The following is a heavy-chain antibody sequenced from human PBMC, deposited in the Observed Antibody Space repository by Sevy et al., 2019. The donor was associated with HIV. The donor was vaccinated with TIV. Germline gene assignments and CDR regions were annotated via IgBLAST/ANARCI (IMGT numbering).Heavy chain of an antibody. D-gene: IGHD3-22*01. CDR3: AGGRYDRSGSFDAFDI. V-gene: IGHV3-23*01. Sequence: GGSLRLSCAASGFTFSSYAMNWVRQAPGKGLEWVSTIFGDGGSTYYADSVKGRFTISRDNSKNTLYLQMNSLRAEDTALYYCAGGRYDRSGSFDAFDIWGQGTMVTVSS. CDR1: GFTFSSYA. CDR2: IFGDGGST. J-gene: IGHJ3*02.